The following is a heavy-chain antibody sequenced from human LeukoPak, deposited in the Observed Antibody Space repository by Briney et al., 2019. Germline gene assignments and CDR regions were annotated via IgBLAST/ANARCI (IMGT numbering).Heavy chain of an antibody. CDR1: GFTFSSYA. J-gene: IGHJ2*01. D-gene: IGHD3-10*01. Sequence: GGSLRLSCAASGFTFSSYAMDWVRQAPGMGLEWVAVISYDGSLKYYADSVKGRFTISRDNSKNTVHLQMNSLRIEDTAVYYCARELLVGARIYWNFDLWGRGTLVTVSS. CDR3: ARELLVGARIYWNFDL. V-gene: IGHV3-30-3*01. CDR2: ISYDGSLK.